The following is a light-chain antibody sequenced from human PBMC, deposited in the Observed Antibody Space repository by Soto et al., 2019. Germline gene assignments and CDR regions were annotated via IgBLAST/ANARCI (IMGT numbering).Light chain of an antibody. J-gene: IGLJ1*01. V-gene: IGLV2-14*03. Sequence: LTQPASVSGSPGQSIAISCTGTSSDVGSDYNYVSWYQQHPGKAPKLMVYDVSTRPSGVSNRFSGSKSGTTASLTISGLQAEDEADYYCCSYTSISTYVFGTGTKVTVL. CDR1: SSDVGSDYNY. CDR3: CSYTSISTYV. CDR2: DVS.